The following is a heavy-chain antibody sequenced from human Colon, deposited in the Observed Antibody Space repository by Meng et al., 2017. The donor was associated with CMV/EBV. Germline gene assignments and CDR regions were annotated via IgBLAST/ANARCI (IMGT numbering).Heavy chain of an antibody. CDR1: GFTFTNYA. Sequence: GESLKISCAASGFTFTNYAMSWVRQAPGKGPEWVSAITDSGGDTYHADSVKGRFTISRDNSKNTLSLQMNSLRAEDTAVYYCAKGSATSRPYYFDYWGQGTLVTVSS. V-gene: IGHV3-23*01. J-gene: IGHJ4*02. D-gene: IGHD3-3*01. CDR2: ITDSGGDT. CDR3: AKGSATSRPYYFDY.